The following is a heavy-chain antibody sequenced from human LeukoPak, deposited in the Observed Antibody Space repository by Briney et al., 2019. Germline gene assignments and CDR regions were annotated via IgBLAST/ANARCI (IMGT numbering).Heavy chain of an antibody. CDR1: GFTFSTYW. J-gene: IGHJ4*02. V-gene: IGHV3-74*01. CDR3: ANIYCSGGTCTYFDD. D-gene: IGHD2-15*01. CDR2: ISSDASIT. Sequence: GGSLRLSCAASGFTFSTYWMHWVRQDPGKGLVWVSRISSDASITSYADPVKGRFTISRDNAKNSLYLQMNSLRAEDTAVYYCANIYCSGGTCTYFDDWGQGTLVTVSS.